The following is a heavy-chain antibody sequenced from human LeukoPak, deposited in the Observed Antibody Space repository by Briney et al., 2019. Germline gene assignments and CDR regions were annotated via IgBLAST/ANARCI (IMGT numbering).Heavy chain of an antibody. D-gene: IGHD3-3*01. CDR2: MNPNSGNT. CDR3: ASLSMDYDFWSGYPYYFDY. J-gene: IGHJ4*02. CDR1: GYTFTSYD. V-gene: IGHV1-8*03. Sequence: GASVKVSCKASGYTFTSYDINWVRQATGQGLEWMGWMNPNSGNTGYAQKFQGRVTITRNTSISTAYMELSSLRSEDTAVYYCASLSMDYDFWSGYPYYFDYWGQGTLVTVSS.